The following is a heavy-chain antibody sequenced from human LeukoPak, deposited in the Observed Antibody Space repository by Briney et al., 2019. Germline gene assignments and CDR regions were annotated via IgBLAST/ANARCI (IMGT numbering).Heavy chain of an antibody. CDR1: EFAFSTYN. Sequence: GGSLRLSCAASEFAFSTYNMNWVRQAPGKGLEWVSYISTGSSTTYYADSVKGRFTISRDNVENSLYLQMNSLRGEDTAVYYCARVAAGYSVNYFDYWGQGTLVTVSS. J-gene: IGHJ4*02. V-gene: IGHV3-48*01. CDR2: ISTGSSTT. D-gene: IGHD4-23*01. CDR3: ARVAAGYSVNYFDY.